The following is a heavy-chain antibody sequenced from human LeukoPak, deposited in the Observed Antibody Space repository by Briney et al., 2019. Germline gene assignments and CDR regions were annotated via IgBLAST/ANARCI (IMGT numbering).Heavy chain of an antibody. CDR1: SDSISSYY. Sequence: SETLSLTCTVSSDSISSYYWSWIRQSPGKGLEWIGYIYYSGSTNYNPSLKSRVTISVDTSKNQFSLKLSSVTAADTAVYYCARQDYDSSGYYYAPGWFDPWGQGTLVTVSS. CDR2: IYYSGST. V-gene: IGHV4-59*08. CDR3: ARQDYDSSGYYYAPGWFDP. J-gene: IGHJ5*02. D-gene: IGHD3-22*01.